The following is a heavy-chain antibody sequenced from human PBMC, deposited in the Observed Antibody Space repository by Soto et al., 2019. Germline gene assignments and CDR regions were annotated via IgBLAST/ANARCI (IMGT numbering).Heavy chain of an antibody. CDR2: ISSSSSYI. D-gene: IGHD2-15*01. J-gene: IGHJ4*02. V-gene: IGHV3-21*01. CDR3: ARAMVVVAATPGY. CDR1: GFTFSSYS. Sequence: EVQLVESRGGLVKPGGSLRLSCAASGFTFSSYSMNWVRQAPGKGLEWVSSISSSSSYIYYADSVKGRFTISRDNAKNSLYLQMNSLRAEDTAVYYCARAMVVVAATPGYWGQGTLVTVSS.